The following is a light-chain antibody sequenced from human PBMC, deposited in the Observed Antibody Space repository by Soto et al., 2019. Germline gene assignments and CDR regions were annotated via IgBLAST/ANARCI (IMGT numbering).Light chain of an antibody. Sequence: EIVMTQSPATLSVSPGERATLSCRASQSVSSSLAWHQQKPGQAPRLLILGASIRATGIPARFSGSGSGTEFTLTISSLQSEDSAVYFCQQYNNWPTLGQGTRVEIK. CDR2: GAS. CDR1: QSVSSS. V-gene: IGKV3-15*01. J-gene: IGKJ1*01. CDR3: QQYNNWPT.